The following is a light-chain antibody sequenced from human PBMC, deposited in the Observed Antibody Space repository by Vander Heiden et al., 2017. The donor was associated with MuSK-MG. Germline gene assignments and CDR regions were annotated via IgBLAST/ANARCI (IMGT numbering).Light chain of an antibody. Sequence: EIVLTQSPGTLSLSPGERATLSCRASQSVTSRYLAWYQQKPGQAPRLLIYGASNRATGIPDRFSGSGSGTDFTLTISRREPEDFTVYYCQQYHDSPRNTFGQGTKLEIK. V-gene: IGKV3-20*01. CDR1: QSVTSRY. CDR3: QQYHDSPRNT. CDR2: GAS. J-gene: IGKJ2*01.